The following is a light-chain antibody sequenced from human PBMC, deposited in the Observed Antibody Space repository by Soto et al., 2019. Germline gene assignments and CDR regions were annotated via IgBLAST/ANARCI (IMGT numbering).Light chain of an antibody. CDR1: VSDVGNYKF. V-gene: IGLV2-14*01. CDR2: EVA. Sequence: QSALTQPASVSGSPGQSITISCTGTVSDVGNYKFVSRFQQHPGKAPKLMIYEVANRPSGVSNRFSGSKSGNTASLIISGLQADDEADYYCSSYTGSSTLVFGTGTKLTVL. CDR3: SSYTGSSTLV. J-gene: IGLJ1*01.